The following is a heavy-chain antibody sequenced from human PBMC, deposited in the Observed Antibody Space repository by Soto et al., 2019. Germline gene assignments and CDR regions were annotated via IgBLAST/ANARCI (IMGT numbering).Heavy chain of an antibody. J-gene: IGHJ3*01. CDR3: AKDAPSEDAFDV. CDR1: GFTFSGYG. Sequence: EVQLLESGRGLVQPGGSLRLSCTASGFTFSGYGMNWVRQAPGKGLEWVSSIGVTSGSALYADSVKGRFTISRDNSKNTVDLQMNSLRVEDTAVYYCAKDAPSEDAFDVWGQGTMVTVSS. CDR2: IGVTSGSA. V-gene: IGHV3-23*01.